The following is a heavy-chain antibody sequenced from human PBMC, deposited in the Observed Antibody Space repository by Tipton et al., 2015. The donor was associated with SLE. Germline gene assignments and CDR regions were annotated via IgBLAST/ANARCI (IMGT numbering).Heavy chain of an antibody. CDR3: ARHKFYGASSFDI. CDR1: GFTFSSYS. Sequence: SLRLSCAASGFTFSSYSMNWVRQAPGKGLEWVSSISSSSSYIYYADSVKGRFTISRDNAKNSLYLQMNSLRAEDTAVYYWARHKFYGASSFDIWGQGTMVTVSS. CDR2: ISSSSSYI. V-gene: IGHV3-21*04. J-gene: IGHJ3*02. D-gene: IGHD4-17*01.